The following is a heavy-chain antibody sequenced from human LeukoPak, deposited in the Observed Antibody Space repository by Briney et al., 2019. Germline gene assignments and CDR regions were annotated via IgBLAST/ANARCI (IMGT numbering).Heavy chain of an antibody. CDR2: ISGSGGST. D-gene: IGHD2-21*02. J-gene: IGHJ4*02. CDR3: ARGSKKHIVVVTAIPPFDY. CDR1: GFTFSSYA. V-gene: IGHV3-23*01. Sequence: GGSLRLSCAASGFTFSSYAMSWVRQAPGRGLEWVSAISGSGGSTYYADSVKGRFTISRDNSKNTLYLQMNSLRAEDTAVYYCARGSKKHIVVVTAIPPFDYWGQGTLVTVPS.